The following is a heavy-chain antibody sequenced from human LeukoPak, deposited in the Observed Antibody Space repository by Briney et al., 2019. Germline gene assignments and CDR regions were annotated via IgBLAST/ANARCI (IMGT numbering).Heavy chain of an antibody. CDR2: ISGSGGST. V-gene: IGHV3-23*01. CDR1: GFTFSSYA. D-gene: IGHD2-21*02. J-gene: IGHJ3*02. Sequence: GGSLRPSCAASGFTFSSYAMSWVRQAPGKGLEWVSAISGSGGSTYYADSVKGRFTISRDNSKNTLYLQMNSLRAEDTAVYYCAKDGCGGDCLFAFDIWGQGTMVTVSS. CDR3: AKDGCGGDCLFAFDI.